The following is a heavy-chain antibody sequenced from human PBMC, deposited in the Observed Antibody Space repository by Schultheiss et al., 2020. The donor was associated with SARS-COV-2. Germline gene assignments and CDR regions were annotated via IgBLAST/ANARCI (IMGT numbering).Heavy chain of an antibody. D-gene: IGHD5-12*01. CDR3: TTDPWHGMDV. V-gene: IGHV3-15*01. CDR2: IKIKTDGGTT. J-gene: IGHJ6*02. Sequence: GGSLRLSCAASGFTFSSYWMHWVRQAPGKGLVWVGRIKIKTDGGTTDYAAPVKGRFTISRDDSKNTLYLQMNSLKTEDTAVYYCTTDPWHGMDVWGQGTTVTVSS. CDR1: GFTFSSYW.